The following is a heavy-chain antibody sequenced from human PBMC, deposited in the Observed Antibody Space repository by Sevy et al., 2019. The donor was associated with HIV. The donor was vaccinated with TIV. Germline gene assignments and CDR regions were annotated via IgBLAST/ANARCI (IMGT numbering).Heavy chain of an antibody. CDR3: AKDYNGDILTGYSLDY. J-gene: IGHJ4*02. Sequence: GGSLRLSCAASGFTLSSYVMHWVRQAPGKGLEWVAFIRNDGSNKYYADSVKGRFTISRDNSKNTLYLQMNSLRAEDTAVYYCAKDYNGDILTGYSLDYWGQGTLVTVSS. CDR1: GFTLSSYV. CDR2: IRNDGSNK. V-gene: IGHV3-30*02. D-gene: IGHD3-9*01.